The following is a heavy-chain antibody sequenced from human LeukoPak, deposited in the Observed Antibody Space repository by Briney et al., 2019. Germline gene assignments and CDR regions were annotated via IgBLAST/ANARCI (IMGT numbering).Heavy chain of an antibody. Sequence: GGSLRLYCAASGFTFSSYSMNWVRQAPGKGLEWVSSISSSSSYIYYADSVKGRFTISRDNAKNSLYLQMNSLRAEDTAVYYCAREGTFRASDIWGPGTMVTVSS. CDR3: AREGTFRASDI. D-gene: IGHD3-16*01. CDR2: ISSSSSYI. J-gene: IGHJ3*02. CDR1: GFTFSSYS. V-gene: IGHV3-21*01.